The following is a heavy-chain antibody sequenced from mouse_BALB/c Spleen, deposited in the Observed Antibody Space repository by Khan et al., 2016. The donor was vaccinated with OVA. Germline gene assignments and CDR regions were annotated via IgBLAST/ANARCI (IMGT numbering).Heavy chain of an antibody. J-gene: IGHJ1*01. CDR2: INTYTGEP. Sequence: QIQLVQSGPELKKPGETVKISCKASGYTFTNYGMNWVKQAPGKGLKWMGWINTYTGEPTYTDDFKGRFAFSLETSASTAYLQINNLKNEDMATCFCARGGGYGYFDVWGAGTTVTVSS. V-gene: IGHV9-1*02. CDR3: ARGGGYGYFDV. CDR1: GYTFTNYG.